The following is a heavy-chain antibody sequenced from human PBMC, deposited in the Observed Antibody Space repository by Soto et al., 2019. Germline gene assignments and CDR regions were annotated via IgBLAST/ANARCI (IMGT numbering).Heavy chain of an antibody. D-gene: IGHD3-9*01. V-gene: IGHV1-46*01. J-gene: IGHJ5*02. CDR1: GYTFTSYY. CDR2: INPSGGST. Sequence: ASVKVSCKASGYTFTSYYMHWVRQAPGQGLEWMGIINPSGGSTSYAQKFQGRVTMTRDTSTSTVYMELSSLRSEDTAVYYCARGRGYFDWLGENWFDPWGQGTLVTVSS. CDR3: ARGRGYFDWLGENWFDP.